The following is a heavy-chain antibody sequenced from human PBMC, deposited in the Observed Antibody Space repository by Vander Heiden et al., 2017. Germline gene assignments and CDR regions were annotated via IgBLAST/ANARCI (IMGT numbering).Heavy chain of an antibody. CDR1: GFHFTSTP. CDR3: AREPILSSTSSLAL. D-gene: IGHD3-3*01. Sequence: EVKLGASGGGSVQPGRSLRLSCAPSGFHFTSTPFNWVRPAPGKGLECVSSITYGGTAYYADSVAGRFLISGVNAKNSLFLQMSRLTPANTAVYYCAREPILSSTSSLALWGPGTLVSVSS. V-gene: IGHV3-48*01. J-gene: IGHJ4*02. CDR2: ITYGGTA.